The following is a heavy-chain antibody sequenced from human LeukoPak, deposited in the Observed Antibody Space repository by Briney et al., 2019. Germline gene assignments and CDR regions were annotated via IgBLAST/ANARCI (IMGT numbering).Heavy chain of an antibody. J-gene: IGHJ4*02. CDR2: ISYDGSNK. CDR1: GFTFSRYG. D-gene: IGHD6-19*01. V-gene: IGHV3-30*18. CDR3: AKDGDSSGWYYFDY. Sequence: GGSLGLSCAASGFTFSRYGMHWVRQAPGKGLEWVAVISYDGSNKYYADSVKGRFTISRDNSKNTLYLQMNSLRAEDTAVYYCAKDGDSSGWYYFDYWGQGTLVTVSS.